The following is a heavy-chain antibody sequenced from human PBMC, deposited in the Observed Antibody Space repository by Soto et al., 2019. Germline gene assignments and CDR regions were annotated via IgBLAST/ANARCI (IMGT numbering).Heavy chain of an antibody. CDR1: GFTFSSYA. V-gene: IGHV3-64D*08. CDR2: ISSNGGST. Sequence: GGSLRLSCSASGFTFSSYAMHWVRQAPGKGLEYVSAISSNGGSTYYADSVKGRFTISRDNSKNTLYLQMSSLRAEDTAVYYCVKDRRYCSGGSCYTSPDAFDIWGQGTMVTVSS. CDR3: VKDRRYCSGGSCYTSPDAFDI. J-gene: IGHJ3*02. D-gene: IGHD2-15*01.